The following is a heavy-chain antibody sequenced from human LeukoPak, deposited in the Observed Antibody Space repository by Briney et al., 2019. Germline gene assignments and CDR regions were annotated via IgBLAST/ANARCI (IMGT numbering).Heavy chain of an antibody. Sequence: ASVKVSCKASGYTFTGYYMHWVRQAPGQGLEWMGWINPNSGGTNYAQKFQGRVTMTRDTSISTAYMELSRLRSDDTAVYYCARNKGSGYHRAFDYWGQGTLVTVSS. V-gene: IGHV1-2*02. CDR3: ARNKGSGYHRAFDY. J-gene: IGHJ4*02. D-gene: IGHD3-3*01. CDR1: GYTFTGYY. CDR2: INPNSGGT.